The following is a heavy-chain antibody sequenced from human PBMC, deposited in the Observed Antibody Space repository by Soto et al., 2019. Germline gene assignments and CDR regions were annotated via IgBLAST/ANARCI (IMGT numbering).Heavy chain of an antibody. J-gene: IGHJ5*02. V-gene: IGHV1-3*01. Sequence: ASVKVSCKASGYTFTSYAMHWVRQAPGQRLEWMGWINAGNGNTKYSQKLQGRVTITRDTSASTAYMELSSLRSEDTAVYYCARDSSGWYTWFDPWGQGTLVTVSS. D-gene: IGHD6-19*01. CDR1: GYTFTSYA. CDR2: INAGNGNT. CDR3: ARDSSGWYTWFDP.